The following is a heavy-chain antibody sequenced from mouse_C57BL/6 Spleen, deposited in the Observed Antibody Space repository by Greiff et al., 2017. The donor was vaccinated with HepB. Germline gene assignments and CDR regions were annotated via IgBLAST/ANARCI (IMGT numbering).Heavy chain of an antibody. V-gene: IGHV1-82*01. Sequence: VQLVESGPELVKPGASVKISCKASGYAFSSSWMNWVKQRPGKGLEWIGRIYPGDGDTNYNGKFKGKATLTADKSSSTAYMQLSSLTSEDSAVYFCARSGSAWFAYWGQGTLVTVSA. D-gene: IGHD3-1*01. J-gene: IGHJ3*01. CDR3: ARSGSAWFAY. CDR1: GYAFSSSW. CDR2: IYPGDGDT.